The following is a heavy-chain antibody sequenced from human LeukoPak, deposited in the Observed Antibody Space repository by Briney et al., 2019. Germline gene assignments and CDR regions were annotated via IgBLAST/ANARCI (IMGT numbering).Heavy chain of an antibody. CDR1: GGSISSTSYF. CDR3: AREVGNCGGDCYRPRDDAFDI. V-gene: IGHV4-39*02. CDR2: IYYSGTT. Sequence: SETLSLTCTVSGGSISSTSYFWGWIRQPAGKGLEWIGSIYYSGTTYYNPSLKSRVTISADTSKNQFSLKLSSVTAADTAVYYCAREVGNCGGDCYRPRDDAFDIWGQGTMVTVSS. D-gene: IGHD2-21*02. J-gene: IGHJ3*02.